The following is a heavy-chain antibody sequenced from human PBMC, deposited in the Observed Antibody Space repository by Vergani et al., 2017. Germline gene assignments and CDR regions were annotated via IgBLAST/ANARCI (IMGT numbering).Heavy chain of an antibody. V-gene: IGHV1-8*01. J-gene: IGHJ4*02. Sequence: QVQLVQSGAEVKKPGASVKVSCKASGYTFTSYDINWVRQATGQGLEWMGWMNPNSGNTGYAQKFQGRVTMTRNTSISTAYMELSSLRSDDTAVYYCARDLESSGWYKTKNDYWGQGTLVTVSS. CDR3: ARDLESSGWYKTKNDY. D-gene: IGHD6-19*01. CDR2: MNPNSGNT. CDR1: GYTFTSYD.